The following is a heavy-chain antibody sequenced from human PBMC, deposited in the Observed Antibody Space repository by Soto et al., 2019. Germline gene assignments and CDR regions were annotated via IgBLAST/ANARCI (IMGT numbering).Heavy chain of an antibody. CDR3: AKPWGREQQLVGDYFDY. Sequence: GGSLRLSCAASGFTFSSYAMSWVRQAPGKGLEWVSAISGSGGSTYYADSVKGRFTISRDNSKNTLYLQMNSLRAEDTAVYYCAKPWGREQQLVGDYFDYWGQGTLVTVSS. CDR2: ISGSGGST. V-gene: IGHV3-23*01. J-gene: IGHJ4*02. CDR1: GFTFSSYA. D-gene: IGHD6-13*01.